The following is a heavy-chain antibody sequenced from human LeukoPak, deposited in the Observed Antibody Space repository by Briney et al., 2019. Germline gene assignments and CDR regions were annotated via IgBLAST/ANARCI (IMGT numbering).Heavy chain of an antibody. D-gene: IGHD5-12*01. V-gene: IGHV5-51*01. CDR3: ARHGRGPYSGSYFDY. J-gene: IGHJ4*02. Sequence: GESLKISCKGSGYTFSSYWIGWVRQMPGKGLEWMGIIYPGDSDPRYSPSFQGQVTISVDKSISTAYLQWNSLRASDTAIYYCARHGRGPYSGSYFDYWGQGTLVTVSS. CDR1: GYTFSSYW. CDR2: IYPGDSDP.